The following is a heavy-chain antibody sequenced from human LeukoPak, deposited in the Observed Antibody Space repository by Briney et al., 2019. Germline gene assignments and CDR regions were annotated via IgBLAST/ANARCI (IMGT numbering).Heavy chain of an antibody. CDR1: GFTFSSYD. Sequence: GGSLRLSCAASGFTFSSYDMKWVRQAPGKGLEWVSGISDSGDITYYADSVKGRFTISRDNSKNTLYVQMNSLRVEDTAVYFCAKDRRGGSYYAATLDTWGPGTMVTVSS. J-gene: IGHJ3*02. D-gene: IGHD1-26*01. CDR2: ISDSGDIT. V-gene: IGHV3-23*01. CDR3: AKDRRGGSYYAATLDT.